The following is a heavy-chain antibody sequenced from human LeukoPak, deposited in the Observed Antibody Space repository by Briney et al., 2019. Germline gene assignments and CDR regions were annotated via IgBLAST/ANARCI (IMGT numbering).Heavy chain of an antibody. D-gene: IGHD3-10*01. V-gene: IGHV4-59*01. J-gene: IGHJ6*02. CDR2: IYYSGST. CDR3: ARASYGSGSYYSPGYYYYGMDV. Sequence: PSETLSLTCTVSGGSISSYYWSWTRQPPGKGLEWIGYIYYSGSTNYNPSLKSRVTISVDTSKNQFSLKLSSVTAADTAVYYCARASYGSGSYYSPGYYYYGMDVWGQGTTVTVSS. CDR1: GGSISSYY.